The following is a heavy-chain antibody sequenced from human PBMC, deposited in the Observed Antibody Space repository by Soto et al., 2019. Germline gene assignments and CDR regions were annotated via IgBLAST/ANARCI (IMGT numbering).Heavy chain of an antibody. CDR2: TYYRSKWYN. D-gene: IGHD2-2*02. V-gene: IGHV6-1*01. CDR1: GDSVSSNSAA. Sequence: SQTLSLNCAISGDSVSSNSAAWNWIRQSPSRGLEWLGRTYYRSKWYNDYAVSVKSRITINPDTSKNQFSLQLNSVTPEDTAVYYCARDSYCSSTSCYRWDYYGMDVWGQGTTVTVSS. J-gene: IGHJ6*02. CDR3: ARDSYCSSTSCYRWDYYGMDV.